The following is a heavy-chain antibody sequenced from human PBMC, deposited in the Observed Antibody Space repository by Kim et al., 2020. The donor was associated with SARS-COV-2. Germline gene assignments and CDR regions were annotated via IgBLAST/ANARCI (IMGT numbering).Heavy chain of an antibody. CDR1: GGSFSGYY. CDR2: INHSGRT. J-gene: IGHJ4*02. CDR3: AQWVGGSY. Sequence: SETLSLTCAVYGGSFSGYYWSWIRQPPGKGLEWIGEINHSGRTNYNPSLKSRVTISIDTSKNQFSLNLSSVTAADTAVYYCAQWVGGSYWGPGTLVTVSS. D-gene: IGHD1-26*01. V-gene: IGHV4-34*01.